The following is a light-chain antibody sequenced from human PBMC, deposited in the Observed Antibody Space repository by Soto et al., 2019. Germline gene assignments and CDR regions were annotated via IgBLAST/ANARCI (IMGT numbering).Light chain of an antibody. V-gene: IGLV2-8*01. CDR2: EVS. J-gene: IGLJ2*01. Sequence: QSALTQTPSASGSPGQSVTISCTGSNSDVGGYNYVSWYQQHPGKAPKLMIYEVSKRASGVPDRFSGFKSGNTASLTVSGLQAEDEANYYCSSYAGSNNFVIFGGGTKLTAL. CDR3: SSYAGSNNFVI. CDR1: NSDVGGYNY.